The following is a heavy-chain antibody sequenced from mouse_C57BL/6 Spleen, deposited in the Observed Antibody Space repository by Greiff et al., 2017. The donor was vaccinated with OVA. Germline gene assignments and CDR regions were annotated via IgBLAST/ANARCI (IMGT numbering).Heavy chain of an antibody. CDR1: GYSITSGYY. V-gene: IGHV3-6*01. J-gene: IGHJ3*01. Sequence: DVQLQESGPGLVKPSQSLSLTCSVTGYSITSGYYWNWIRQFPGNKLAWMGYISYDGSNNYNPSLKNRISITRDTSKNQFFLKLNSVTTEDAATXYCARDSSGYSSFAYWGQGTLVTVSA. D-gene: IGHD3-2*02. CDR2: ISYDGSN. CDR3: ARDSSGYSSFAY.